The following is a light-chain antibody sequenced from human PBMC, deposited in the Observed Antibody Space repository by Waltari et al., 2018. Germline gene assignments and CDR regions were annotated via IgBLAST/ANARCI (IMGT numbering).Light chain of an antibody. CDR1: QDINNF. V-gene: IGKV1-33*01. CDR2: DAS. CDR3: QQYRYLPPA. Sequence: DSQMTQSPSSLSASVGERVTITCQASQDINNFLNWYQQQPGKAPKLLIYDASHLAAGVPSRFTGSGSGTDFTVTISDLQPDDFATYYCQQYRYLPPAFGGGTKVDI. J-gene: IGKJ4*01.